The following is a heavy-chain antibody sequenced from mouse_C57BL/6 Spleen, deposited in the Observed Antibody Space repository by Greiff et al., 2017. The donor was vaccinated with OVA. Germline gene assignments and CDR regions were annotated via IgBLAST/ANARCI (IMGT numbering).Heavy chain of an antibody. CDR1: GYSITSGYY. Sequence: EVKLVEPGPGLVKPSQSLSLTCSVTGYSITSGYYWNWIRQFPGNKLEWMGYISYDGSNNYNPSLKNRISITRDTSKNQFFLKLNSVTTEDTATYYCAREPYWGQGTLVTVSA. CDR2: ISYDGSN. CDR3: AREPY. J-gene: IGHJ3*01. V-gene: IGHV3-6*01.